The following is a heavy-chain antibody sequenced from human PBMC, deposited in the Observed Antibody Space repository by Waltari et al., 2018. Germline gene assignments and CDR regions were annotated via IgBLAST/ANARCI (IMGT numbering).Heavy chain of an antibody. V-gene: IGHV1-2*02. J-gene: IGHJ6*02. CDR3: ARDQRLFEVGGDYGMDV. CDR1: GYSFTGYY. D-gene: IGHD6-25*01. CDR2: MNPNSGHA. Sequence: QVQLVQSGADVKKPGASVKVSCKASGYSFTGYYMHWVRPAPGQGLEWMGWMNPNSGHANYAQKFQGRVTMTRDTSISTAYMDLSRLTSDDTAVYYCARDQRLFEVGGDYGMDVWGQGTTVTVSS.